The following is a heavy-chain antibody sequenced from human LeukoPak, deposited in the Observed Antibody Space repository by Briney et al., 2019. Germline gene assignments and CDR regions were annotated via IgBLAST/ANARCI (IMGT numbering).Heavy chain of an antibody. CDR1: GFTFDDYG. D-gene: IGHD2-2*01. CDR2: INWNGGST. V-gene: IGHV3-20*04. CDR3: ARDLTHCSSTSCSYGEFDY. J-gene: IGHJ4*02. Sequence: GGSLRLPCAASGFTFDDYGMSWVRQAPGKGLEWVSGINWNGGSTGYADSVKGRFTISRDNAKNSLYLQMNSLRAEDTALYYCARDLTHCSSTSCSYGEFDYWGQGTLVTVSS.